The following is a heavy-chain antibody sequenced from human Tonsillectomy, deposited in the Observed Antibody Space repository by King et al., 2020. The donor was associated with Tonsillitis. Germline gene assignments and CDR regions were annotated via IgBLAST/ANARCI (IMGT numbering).Heavy chain of an antibody. CDR3: ARDDGDYGMDV. D-gene: IGHD4-17*01. CDR1: GGSISSGGYS. J-gene: IGHJ6*02. Sequence: LQLQESGSGLVKPSQTLSLTCAVSGGSISSGGYSWSWVRQPPGKGLEWIGYIYHGESTYYNPSLKSRVTISIDTSKNHLSLNLSSVTAADTAVYYCARDDGDYGMDVWGQGPTVTVSS. V-gene: IGHV4-30-2*01. CDR2: IYHGEST.